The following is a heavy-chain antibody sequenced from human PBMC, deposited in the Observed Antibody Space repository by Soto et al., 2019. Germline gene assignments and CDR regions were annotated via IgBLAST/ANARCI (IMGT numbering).Heavy chain of an antibody. CDR1: GFSFSGYA. CDR3: SIGRSDLRLLGWSCYFDY. V-gene: IGHV3-23*01. D-gene: IGHD3-3*01. Sequence: PGGSPRLSCAASGFSFSGYAMSWVRQALGKGLEWVSVIHGGGNSAYYADSVKGRFTISRDNSNNTLDRKMSRLRGEDTAVYYSSIGRSDLRLLGWSCYFDYWGQGTLVTVS. CDR2: IHGGGNSA. J-gene: IGHJ4*03.